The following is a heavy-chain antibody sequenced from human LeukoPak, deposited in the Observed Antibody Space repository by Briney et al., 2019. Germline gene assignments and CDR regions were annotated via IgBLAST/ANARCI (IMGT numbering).Heavy chain of an antibody. CDR3: ARESRSGYSVY. CDR1: GYTFTGYY. J-gene: IGHJ4*02. V-gene: IGHV1-46*01. CDR2: INPSGGST. D-gene: IGHD3-22*01. Sequence: ASVKVSCKASGYTFTGYYMHWVRQAPGQGLEWMGIINPSGGSTSYAQKFQGRVTMTRDTSTSTVYMELSSLRSEDTAVYYCARESRSGYSVYWGQGTLVTVSS.